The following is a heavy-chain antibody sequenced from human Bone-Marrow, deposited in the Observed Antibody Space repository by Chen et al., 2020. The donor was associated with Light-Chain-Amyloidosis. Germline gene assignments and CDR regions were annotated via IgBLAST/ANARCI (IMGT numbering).Heavy chain of an antibody. J-gene: IGHJ4*02. V-gene: IGHV3-23*01. Sequence: EVRLLESGGGLVQPGGPLRLSCAVPGFTFSHYAMNWVRQAPGKGLQWISSISETGANTDYEDSVKGRFTISRDNSNNMLYLQLTSLRAEDTAVYYCAKQYLVGGWGQGTLVTVSS. CDR3: AKQYLVGG. CDR2: ISETGANT. CDR1: GFTFSHYA. D-gene: IGHD6-13*01.